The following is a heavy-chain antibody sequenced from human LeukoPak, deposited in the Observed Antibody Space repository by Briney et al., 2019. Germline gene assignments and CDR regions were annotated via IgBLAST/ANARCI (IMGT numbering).Heavy chain of an antibody. CDR2: INHSGST. J-gene: IGHJ4*02. Sequence: NTSETLSLTCAVYGGSFSGYYWSWIRQPPGKGLEWIGEINHSGSTNYNPSLKSRVTISVDTSKNQFSLKLSSVTAADTVVYYCAREAQQWPYFDYWGQGTLVTVSS. CDR1: GGSFSGYY. D-gene: IGHD6-19*01. V-gene: IGHV4-34*01. CDR3: AREAQQWPYFDY.